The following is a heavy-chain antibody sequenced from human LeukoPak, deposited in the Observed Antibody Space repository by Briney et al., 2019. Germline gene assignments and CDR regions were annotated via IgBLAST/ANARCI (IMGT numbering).Heavy chain of an antibody. CDR3: ARGPLVSYGMDV. CDR2: INHSGST. D-gene: IGHD2-2*01. V-gene: IGHV4-34*01. Sequence: SETLSLTCAVYGGSFSGYYWSWICQPPGKGLEWIGEINHSGSTNYNPSLKSRVTISVDTSKNQFSLKLSSVTAADTAVYYCARGPLVSYGMDVWGQGTTVTVSS. CDR1: GGSFSGYY. J-gene: IGHJ6*02.